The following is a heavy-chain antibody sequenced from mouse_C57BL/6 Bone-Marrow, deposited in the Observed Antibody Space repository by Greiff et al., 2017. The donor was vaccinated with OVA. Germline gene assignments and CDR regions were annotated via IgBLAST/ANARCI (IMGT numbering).Heavy chain of an antibody. CDR1: GYTFTSYW. V-gene: IGHV1-50*01. CDR2: IDPSDSYT. CDR3: ARRLEAMDY. D-gene: IGHD1-2*01. J-gene: IGHJ4*01. Sequence: QVQLKQPGAELVKPGASVKLSCKASGYTFTSYWMQWVKQRPGQGLEWIGEIDPSDSYTNNNQKFKGKATLTVDNSSSTASMQPSSLTSEDAAVYYCARRLEAMDYWGQGTSVTVSS.